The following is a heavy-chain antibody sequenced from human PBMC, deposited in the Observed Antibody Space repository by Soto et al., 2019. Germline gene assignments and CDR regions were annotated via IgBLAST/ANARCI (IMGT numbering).Heavy chain of an antibody. J-gene: IGHJ5*02. Sequence: SETLSLTCAVYGGSFSGYYWSWIRQPPGKGLEWIGEINHSGSTNYNPSLKSRVTISVDTSKNQFSLKLSSVTAADTAVYYCARGRRGTGTTSDFVIRWNNWFDPWGQGTLVTVSS. CDR2: INHSGST. V-gene: IGHV4-34*01. CDR1: GGSFSGYY. CDR3: ARGRRGTGTTSDFVIRWNNWFDP. D-gene: IGHD1-1*01.